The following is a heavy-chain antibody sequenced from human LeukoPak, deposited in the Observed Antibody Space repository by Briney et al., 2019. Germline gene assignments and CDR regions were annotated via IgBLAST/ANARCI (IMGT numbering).Heavy chain of an antibody. CDR2: IDSGGGKT. CDR3: VKDGRTCGGDCDPHGGFDI. D-gene: IGHD2-21*02. Sequence: PGGSLRLSCAASGFTFSRYAMSWVRQAPGTGLEWVSTIDSGGGKTYYADSGEGRLSLSRDNSQNTLSLQMTSLRADDTGIYYCVKDGRTCGGDCDPHGGFDICGQGKVVTVSS. J-gene: IGHJ3*02. CDR1: GFTFSRYA. V-gene: IGHV3-23*01.